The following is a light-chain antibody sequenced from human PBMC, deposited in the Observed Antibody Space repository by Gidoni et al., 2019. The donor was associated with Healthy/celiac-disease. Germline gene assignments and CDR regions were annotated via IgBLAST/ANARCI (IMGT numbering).Light chain of an antibody. CDR3: QQYNNWPPWT. CDR1: QSVSSN. J-gene: IGKJ1*01. CDR2: GAS. Sequence: EIVMTQSPATLSVSPGERATLSCRASQSVSSNLAWYQQKPGQAPRLLIYGASTMATGIPARFSGSGSGTEFTLTISILQSEDFAVYFCQQYNNWPPWTFGQGTKVEIK. V-gene: IGKV3-15*01.